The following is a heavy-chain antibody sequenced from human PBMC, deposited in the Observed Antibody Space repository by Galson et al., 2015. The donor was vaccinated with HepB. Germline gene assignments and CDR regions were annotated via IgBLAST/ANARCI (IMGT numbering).Heavy chain of an antibody. V-gene: IGHV1-46*01. J-gene: IGHJ6*02. CDR1: GYTFTSYY. D-gene: IGHD1-14*01. CDR3: AREVSGGYYYYGMDV. CDR2: INPSGGST. Sequence: SVKVSCKASGYTFTSYYMHWVRQAPGQGLEWMGIINPSGGSTSYAQKFQGRVTMTRDTSTSTVYMELSSLRSEDTAVYYCAREVSGGYYYYGMDVWGQGTSVTVSS.